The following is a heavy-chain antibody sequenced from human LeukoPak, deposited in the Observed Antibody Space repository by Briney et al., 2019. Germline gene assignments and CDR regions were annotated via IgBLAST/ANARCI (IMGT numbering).Heavy chain of an antibody. CDR1: GFTFSGYW. D-gene: IGHD6-13*01. CDR2: IKEDGSQK. V-gene: IGHV3-7*01. CDR3: ARTGAASNAPSNIWGYYYYYMDV. Sequence: GGSLRLSCAASGFTFSGYWMSWVRQAPGKGLEWVANIKEDGSQKYYVDPVKGRFTISRDNAKNSLYLQMNSLRAEDTAVYYCARTGAASNAPSNIWGYYYYYMDVWGKGTTVTVSS. J-gene: IGHJ6*03.